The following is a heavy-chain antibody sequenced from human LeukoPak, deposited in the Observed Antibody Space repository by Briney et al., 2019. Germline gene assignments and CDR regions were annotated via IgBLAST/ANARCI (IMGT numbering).Heavy chain of an antibody. CDR1: GFSFSDSY. CDR3: AREGIAAAGPVDY. CDR2: ISSSGSTI. V-gene: IGHV3-11*01. J-gene: IGHJ4*02. D-gene: IGHD6-13*01. Sequence: GGSLRLSCAGSGFSFSDSYMSWIRQAPGKGLEWISYISSSGSTIYYADSVKGRFTIPRDNAKNSLYLQMNSLRAEDTAVYYCAREGIAAAGPVDYWGQGTLVTVSS.